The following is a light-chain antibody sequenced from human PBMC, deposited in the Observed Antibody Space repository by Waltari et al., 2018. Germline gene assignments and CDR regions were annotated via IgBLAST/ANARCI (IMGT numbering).Light chain of an antibody. CDR3: YSAADNDLGV. V-gene: IGLV3-27*01. CDR2: KDT. J-gene: IGLJ3*02. CDR1: VLANKY. Sequence: SFELTQTSSLSVSPGQTARITCSGDVLANKYARWFQQKPGQAPILIISKDTERPSGIPERFSGSSSGTTVTLTISGAQVEDEADYYCYSAADNDLGVFGGGTKLTVL.